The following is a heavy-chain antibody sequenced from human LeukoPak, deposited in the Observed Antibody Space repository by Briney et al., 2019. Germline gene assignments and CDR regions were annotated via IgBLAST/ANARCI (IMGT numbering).Heavy chain of an antibody. CDR1: GGTFSSYA. V-gene: IGHV1-69*06. D-gene: IGHD3-10*01. CDR2: IIPICGTA. Sequence: GASVKVSCKASGGTFSSYAISWVRQAPGQGLEWMGGIIPICGTANYAQKFQGRVTITADKSTSTAYMELSSLRSEDTAVYYCASSYGSGKQYYYYYCMDVWGKGTTVTVSS. J-gene: IGHJ6*03. CDR3: ASSYGSGKQYYYYYCMDV.